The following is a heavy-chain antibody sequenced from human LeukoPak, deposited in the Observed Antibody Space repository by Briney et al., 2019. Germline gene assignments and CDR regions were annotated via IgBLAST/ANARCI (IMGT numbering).Heavy chain of an antibody. J-gene: IGHJ5*02. V-gene: IGHV4-30-4*01. D-gene: IGHD2-2*01. CDR1: GGSISSGDYY. CDR3: ARDSHYARPFDP. Sequence: PSETLSLTCTVSGGSISSGDYYWSWIRQPPGKGLVWIGYIYYSGSTYYNPSLKSRVTISVDTSKNQFSLKLSSVTAADTAVYYCARDSHYARPFDPWGQGNPGHRLL. CDR2: IYYSGST.